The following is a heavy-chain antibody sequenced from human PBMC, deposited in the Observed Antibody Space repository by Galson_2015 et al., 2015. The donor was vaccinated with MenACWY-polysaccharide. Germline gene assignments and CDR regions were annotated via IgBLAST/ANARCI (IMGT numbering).Heavy chain of an antibody. CDR1: GYIFNNYW. D-gene: IGHD4-23*01. CDR2: IFPDNSDP. CDR3: ARLRGLGGQFYCDF. V-gene: IGHV5-51*03. J-gene: IGHJ4*02. Sequence: QSGAEVKKPGESLKISCKASGYIFNNYWIGWVRQVPDKGLEWMGRIFPDNSDPRYSPSFQGQVTVSDDKSTSTAYLHLSGLKASDTGMYYCARLRGLGGQFYCDFWGQGSLVTVSS.